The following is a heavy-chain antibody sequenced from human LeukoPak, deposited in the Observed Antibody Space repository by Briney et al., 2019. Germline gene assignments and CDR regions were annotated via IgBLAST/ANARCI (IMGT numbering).Heavy chain of an antibody. Sequence: GGSLRLSCAASGSYWMHWVRQAPGKGLVWVSHINSDGSWTSYADSVKGQFTISKDNAKNTVYLQMNNLRAEDTAVYYCVSFYETYWGRGTLVTVPS. CDR3: VSFYETY. J-gene: IGHJ4*02. V-gene: IGHV3-74*01. D-gene: IGHD2/OR15-2a*01. CDR1: GSYW. CDR2: INSDGSWT.